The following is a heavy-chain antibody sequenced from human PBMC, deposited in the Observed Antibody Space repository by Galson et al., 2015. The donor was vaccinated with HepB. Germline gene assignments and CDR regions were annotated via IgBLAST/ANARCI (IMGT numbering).Heavy chain of an antibody. J-gene: IGHJ4*02. D-gene: IGHD1-26*01. Sequence: SLRLSCAASGFTFSSYGMHWVRQAPGKGLEWVAVISYDGSNKYYADSVKGRFTISRDNSKNTLYLQMNSLRAEDTAVYYCAKQGHYSGSYHFDYWGQGTLVTVSS. CDR3: AKQGHYSGSYHFDY. CDR1: GFTFSSYG. V-gene: IGHV3-30*18. CDR2: ISYDGSNK.